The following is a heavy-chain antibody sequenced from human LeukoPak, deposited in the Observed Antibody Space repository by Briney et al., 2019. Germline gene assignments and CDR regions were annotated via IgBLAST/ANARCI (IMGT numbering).Heavy chain of an antibody. J-gene: IGHJ4*02. Sequence: PGGSLRLSCAASGFTFSTYTMSWVRQAPGKGLEWVSFITSSRSSIYYAESVKGRFTISTDNAKNSLYLQMNSLRAEDTAVYYCARVSITMIVVGDYWGQGTLVTVSS. V-gene: IGHV3-21*01. CDR3: ARVSITMIVVGDY. D-gene: IGHD3-22*01. CDR1: GFTFSTYT. CDR2: ITSSRSSI.